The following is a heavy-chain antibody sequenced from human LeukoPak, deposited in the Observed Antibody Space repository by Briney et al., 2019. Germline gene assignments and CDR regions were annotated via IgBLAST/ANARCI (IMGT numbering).Heavy chain of an antibody. V-gene: IGHV4-39*02. CDR2: IYYSGST. CDR3: AREYSSIYYFDY. Sequence: PSETLSLTCTVSGGSISSSSYYWGWIRQPPGKGLEWIGSIYYSGSTYYNPSLKSRVTISVDTSKNQFSLKLSSVTAADTAVYYCAREYSSIYYFDYWGQGTLVTVPS. CDR1: GGSISSSSYY. J-gene: IGHJ4*02. D-gene: IGHD6-13*01.